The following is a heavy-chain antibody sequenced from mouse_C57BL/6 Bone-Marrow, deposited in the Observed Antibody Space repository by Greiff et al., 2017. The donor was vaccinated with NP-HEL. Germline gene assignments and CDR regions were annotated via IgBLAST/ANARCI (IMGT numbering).Heavy chain of an antibody. CDR2: IYPGDGDT. J-gene: IGHJ3*01. CDR1: GYAFSSYW. D-gene: IGHD2-4*01. Sequence: QVQLQQSGAELVKPGASVKISCKASGYAFSSYWMNWVKQRPGKGLEWIGQIYPGDGDTNYHGKFKGKATLTADKSSSTAYMQLSSLTSEDSAVYFCARRDDYDPGFAYWGQGTLVTVSA. V-gene: IGHV1-80*01. CDR3: ARRDDYDPGFAY.